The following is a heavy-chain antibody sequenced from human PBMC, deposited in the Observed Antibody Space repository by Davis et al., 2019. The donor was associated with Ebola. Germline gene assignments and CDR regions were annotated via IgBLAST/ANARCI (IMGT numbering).Heavy chain of an antibody. CDR1: GGSVSSGYYY. CDR3: ARDQGITGTTGAYFDY. V-gene: IGHV4-61*01. J-gene: IGHJ4*02. Sequence: MPSETLSLTCTVSGGSVSSGYYYWSWVRQPPGKGLEWIGYIYYSGSTNYNPSLKSRVTISVDTSKNQFSLKLSSVTAADTAVYYCARDQGITGTTGAYFDYWGQGTQVTVSS. D-gene: IGHD1-7*01. CDR2: IYYSGST.